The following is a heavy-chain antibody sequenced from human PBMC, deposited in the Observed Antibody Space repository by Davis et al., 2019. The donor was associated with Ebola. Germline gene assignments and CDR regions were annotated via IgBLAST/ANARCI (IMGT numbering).Heavy chain of an antibody. V-gene: IGHV1-69*01. Sequence: KISCAASGFTFSSYAISWVRQAPGQGLEWMGGIIPIFGTANYAQKFRGRVTITADESTSTAYMELSSLRSEDTAVYYCARERRGYSYGFGWFDPWGQGTLVTVSS. D-gene: IGHD5-18*01. CDR1: GFTFSSYA. J-gene: IGHJ5*02. CDR3: ARERRGYSYGFGWFDP. CDR2: IIPIFGTA.